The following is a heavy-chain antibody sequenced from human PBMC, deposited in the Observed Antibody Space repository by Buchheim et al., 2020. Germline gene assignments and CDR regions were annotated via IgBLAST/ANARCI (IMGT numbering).Heavy chain of an antibody. J-gene: IGHJ4*02. V-gene: IGHV3-30*18. CDR1: GFTFSSYG. CDR3: AKVSNYYDSSGYYYGEGDFDY. Sequence: QVQLVESGGGVVQPGRSLRLSCAASGFTFSSYGMHWVRQAPGKGLEWVAVISYVGSNKYYADSVQGRFTISRDNSKNTLYLQMNSLRAEDTAVYYCAKVSNYYDSSGYYYGEGDFDYWGQGTL. CDR2: ISYVGSNK. D-gene: IGHD3-22*01.